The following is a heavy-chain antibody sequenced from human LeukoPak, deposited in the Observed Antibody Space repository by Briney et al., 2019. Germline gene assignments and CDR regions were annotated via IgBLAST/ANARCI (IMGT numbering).Heavy chain of an antibody. CDR2: IYDDSST. Sequence: GGSLRLSCAASGFSFSSYWMHGVRQAPGKGLEWVSVIYDDSSTFYAGSVKGRFSISRDNSKNTLYLQMNSLRAEDTGVYYCARVQDSGLFRWFWGQGTLVTVSS. CDR1: GFSFSSYW. V-gene: IGHV3-66*01. CDR3: ARVQDSGLFRWF. D-gene: IGHD1-26*01. J-gene: IGHJ4*02.